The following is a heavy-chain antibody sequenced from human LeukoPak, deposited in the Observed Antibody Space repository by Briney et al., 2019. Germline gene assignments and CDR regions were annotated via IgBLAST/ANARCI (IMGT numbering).Heavy chain of an antibody. V-gene: IGHV1-18*01. J-gene: IGHJ4*02. CDR2: ISAYNGNT. D-gene: IGHD3-10*01. Sequence: ASVKVSCKASGYTFTSYGISWVRQAPGQGLEWMGWISAYNGNTNYAQKLQGRVTMTTDTSTSTAYMELRSLRSDDTAVYYCARAPRRITMVRGVDYWGQGILVTVSS. CDR3: ARAPRRITMVRGVDY. CDR1: GYTFTSYG.